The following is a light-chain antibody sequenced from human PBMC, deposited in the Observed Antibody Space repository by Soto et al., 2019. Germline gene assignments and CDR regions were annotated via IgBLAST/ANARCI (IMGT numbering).Light chain of an antibody. CDR3: SSYVGNNNLV. CDR2: EVY. V-gene: IGLV2-8*01. CDR1: FNDIGGYNY. Sequence: QSALTQPPSASGSPGQSVTIYCTGTFNDIGGYNYVSWYQQRPGKAPKVIIYEVYKRPSGVPDRFSGSKSGTTASLTVSGLQADDEADYYCSSYVGNNNLVFGGGTKLTVL. J-gene: IGLJ3*02.